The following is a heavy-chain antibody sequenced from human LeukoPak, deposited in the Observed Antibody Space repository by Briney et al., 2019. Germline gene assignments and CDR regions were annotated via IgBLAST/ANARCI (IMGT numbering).Heavy chain of an antibody. CDR2: INQDGNEA. D-gene: IGHD3-10*01. Sequence: GGSLRLSCVASGFTSGHIFTSYWMSWVRQAPGKGLEWVANINQDGNEAYYVDSVKDRFTISRDNSKTTVYLRMNSLRAEDTALYHCAKMGGYYYGSGSYFDYWGQGALVTVSS. V-gene: IGHV3-7*01. CDR1: GFTSGHIFTSYW. J-gene: IGHJ4*02. CDR3: AKMGGYYYGSGSYFDY.